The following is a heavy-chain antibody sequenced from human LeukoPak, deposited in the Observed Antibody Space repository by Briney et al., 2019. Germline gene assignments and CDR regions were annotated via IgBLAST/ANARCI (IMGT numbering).Heavy chain of an antibody. D-gene: IGHD4-23*01. CDR2: ISYDGSNK. Sequence: GGSLRLPCAASGFTFSSYAMHWVRQAPGKGLEWVAVISYDGSNKYYADSVKGRFTISRDNSKNTLYLQMNSLRAEDTAVYYCARDLASTVVTPGYWGQGTLVTVFS. J-gene: IGHJ4*02. V-gene: IGHV3-30*04. CDR1: GFTFSSYA. CDR3: ARDLASTVVTPGY.